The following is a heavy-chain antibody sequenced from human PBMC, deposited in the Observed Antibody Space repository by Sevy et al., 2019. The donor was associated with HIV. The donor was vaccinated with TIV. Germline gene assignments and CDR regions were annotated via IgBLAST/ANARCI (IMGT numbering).Heavy chain of an antibody. V-gene: IGHV4-39*01. CDR3: ATTDVRRDNWFDP. D-gene: IGHD3-10*02. CDR2: IYYSGST. CDR1: GGSISSSSYY. Sequence: SETLSLTCTVSGGSISSSSYYWGWIRQPPGKGLEWIGSIYYSGSTDYNPSLKSRVTISVDTSKNQFSLKLSSVTAADTAVYYCATTDVRRDNWFDPWGQGTLVTVSS. J-gene: IGHJ5*02.